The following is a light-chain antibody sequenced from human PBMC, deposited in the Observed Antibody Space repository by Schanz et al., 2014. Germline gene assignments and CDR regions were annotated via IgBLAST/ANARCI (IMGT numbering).Light chain of an antibody. V-gene: IGLV2-8*01. J-gene: IGLJ3*02. CDR1: SSDVGGYNY. CDR3: SSYRGRGTLEM. CDR2: EVT. Sequence: QSALTQPPSASGSLGQSVTISCTGTSSDVGGYNYVSWYQQHPGKAPKLMIYEVTKRPSGVPDRFSGSKSGNTASLTVSGLQAEDEADYYCSSYRGRGTLEMFGGGTKLTVL.